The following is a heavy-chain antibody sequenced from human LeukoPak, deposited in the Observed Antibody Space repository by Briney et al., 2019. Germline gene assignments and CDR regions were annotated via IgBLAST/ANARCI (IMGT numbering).Heavy chain of an antibody. Sequence: PSETLSLTCTVSGGSTSSSSYYWGWIRQPPGKGLEWIGSIYYSGSTYYNPSLKSRATVSIDTSKNQFSLKLSSVTAADTAVYYCAREYTLYRSGWFLDYWGQGTVVTVSS. CDR3: AREYTLYRSGWFLDY. CDR1: GGSTSSSSYY. CDR2: IYYSGST. J-gene: IGHJ4*02. D-gene: IGHD6-19*01. V-gene: IGHV4-39*07.